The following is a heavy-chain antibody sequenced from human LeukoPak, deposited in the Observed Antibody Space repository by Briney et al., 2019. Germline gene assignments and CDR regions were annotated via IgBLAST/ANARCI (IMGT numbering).Heavy chain of an antibody. D-gene: IGHD6-19*01. CDR2: IISSSSYI. J-gene: IGHJ4*02. V-gene: IGHV3-21*01. Sequence: PGGSLRLSCAASGFTFSSYSMNWVRQAPGKGLEWVSSIISSSSYIYYADSVKGRFTISRDNAKNSLYLQMNSLRAEDTAVYYCARGDNSGWRHVYYFDYWGQGTLVTVSS. CDR3: ARGDNSGWRHVYYFDY. CDR1: GFTFSSYS.